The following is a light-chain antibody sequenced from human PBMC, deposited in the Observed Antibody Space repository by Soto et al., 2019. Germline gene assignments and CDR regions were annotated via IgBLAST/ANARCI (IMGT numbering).Light chain of an antibody. CDR3: QQFGYSLWT. J-gene: IGKJ1*01. CDR1: QRVSSRF. V-gene: IGKV3-20*01. CDR2: GAS. Sequence: VLTQSPATLSLSPGERATLSCKASQRVSSRFFAWYQQKPAQAPRLLIYGASTRAAGIPDRFSGGGSGTDFTLTISRLEPEDFAVYYCQQFGYSLWTFGQGTKVEIK.